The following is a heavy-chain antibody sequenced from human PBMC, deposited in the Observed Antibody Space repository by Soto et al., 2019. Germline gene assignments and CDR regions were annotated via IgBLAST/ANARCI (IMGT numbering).Heavy chain of an antibody. CDR1: GFTFSSYA. J-gene: IGHJ4*02. CDR2: ISGSGGST. Sequence: GGSLRLSCAASGFTFSSYAMSWVRQAPGKGLEWVSAISGSGGSTYYADSVKGRFTISRDNSKNTLYLQMNSLGAEDTAVYYCAKSLGSSWYFDYWGQGTLVTVSS. D-gene: IGHD6-13*01. CDR3: AKSLGSSWYFDY. V-gene: IGHV3-23*01.